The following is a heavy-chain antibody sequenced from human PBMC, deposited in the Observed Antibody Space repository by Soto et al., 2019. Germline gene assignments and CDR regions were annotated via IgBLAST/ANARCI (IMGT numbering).Heavy chain of an antibody. CDR2: ISYDGGER. Sequence: QVQLVESGGGVVQSGGSLRLSCGGSGFIFSRYGMHWVRQAPGKGLEGVTGISYDGGERFYADSVKGRFTISRDNYKNRLDLQMSSLRPEDTAVYYCARDLPLYCRGDCNFDFWGQGTLVSVSS. V-gene: IGHV3-30*03. D-gene: IGHD2-21*02. CDR1: GFIFSRYG. J-gene: IGHJ4*02. CDR3: ARDLPLYCRGDCNFDF.